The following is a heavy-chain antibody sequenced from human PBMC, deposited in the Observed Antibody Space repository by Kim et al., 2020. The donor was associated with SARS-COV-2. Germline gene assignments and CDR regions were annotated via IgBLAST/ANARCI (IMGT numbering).Heavy chain of an antibody. CDR2: IYTDGST. CDR1: GGSISSSSPY. J-gene: IGHJ3*01. V-gene: IGHV4-39*01. D-gene: IGHD2-8*01. CDR3: TKPLAWANTFDV. Sequence: SETLSLTCTVSGGSISSSSPYWVWIRQPPGKGLEFIGYIYTDGSTFFNPSLRSRLTMSQDTSKNQFSLRLSSVTAADTAVYYCTKPLAWANTFDVWGRGT.